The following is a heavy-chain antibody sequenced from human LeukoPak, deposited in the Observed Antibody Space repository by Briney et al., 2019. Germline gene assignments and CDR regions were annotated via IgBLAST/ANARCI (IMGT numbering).Heavy chain of an antibody. D-gene: IGHD2-15*01. CDR3: AYLGYTD. CDR2: IKNDGSDK. CDR1: GFSFSSSW. J-gene: IGHJ4*02. Sequence: PGGSLRLSCEASGFSFSSSWMTWVRQAPGKGLEWVATIKNDGSDKYYVDSVKGRFTLSRDNAKNSLYLQMNSLRVEDTAVYYCAYLGYTDGGQGTLVTVSS. V-gene: IGHV3-7*01.